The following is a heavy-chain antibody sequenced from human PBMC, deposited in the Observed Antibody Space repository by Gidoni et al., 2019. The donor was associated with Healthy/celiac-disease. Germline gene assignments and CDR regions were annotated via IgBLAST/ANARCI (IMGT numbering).Heavy chain of an antibody. J-gene: IGHJ5*02. CDR3: ARHTLRFNWFDP. CDR1: GYSFTSYW. D-gene: IGHD2-21*02. CDR2: IDPSDSYT. Sequence: DVELVQCGARVKTPGESLRISCKGSGYSFTSYWISWVRQMPGKGLEWMGRIDPSDSYTNNSPSFQGHGTISADKSISTAYLQWSSLKASDTAMYYCARHTLRFNWFDPWGQGTLVTVSS. V-gene: IGHV5-10-1*01.